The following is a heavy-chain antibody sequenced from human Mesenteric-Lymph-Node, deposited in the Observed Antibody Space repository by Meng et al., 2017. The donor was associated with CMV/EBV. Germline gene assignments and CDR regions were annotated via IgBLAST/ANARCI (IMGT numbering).Heavy chain of an antibody. D-gene: IGHD2-2*01. J-gene: IGHJ4*02. Sequence: GSLSGYYWTWNRQPPGKGLEWIGEINHSGSTNYNPSLKSRVTIAVDTSNNQFSLKLTSVTAADTAVYYCARGGGYCISTSCLRTGEFWGQGTLVTVSS. CDR3: ARGGGYCISTSCLRTGEF. CDR1: GSLSGYY. V-gene: IGHV4-34*01. CDR2: INHSGST.